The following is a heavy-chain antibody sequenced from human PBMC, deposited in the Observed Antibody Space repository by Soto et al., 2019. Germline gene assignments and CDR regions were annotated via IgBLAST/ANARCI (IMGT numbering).Heavy chain of an antibody. CDR1: GYTFTSYG. Sequence: ASVKVSCKASGYTFTSYGISWVRQAPGQGLEWMGWISAYNGNTNYAQKLQGRVTMTTDTSTSPAYMELRSLRSDDTAVYYCARDDYGYCYYYYGKYVWGQGSKVTVSS. J-gene: IGHJ6*02. CDR2: ISAYNGNT. D-gene: IGHD4-17*01. CDR3: ARDDYGYCYYYYGKYV. V-gene: IGHV1-18*01.